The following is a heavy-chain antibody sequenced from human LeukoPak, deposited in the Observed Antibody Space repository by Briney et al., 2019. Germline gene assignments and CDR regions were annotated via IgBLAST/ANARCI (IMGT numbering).Heavy chain of an antibody. CDR1: GFTFSSYW. V-gene: IGHV3-7*01. CDR2: IKQDGSEK. Sequence: GGSLRLSCAASGFTFSSYWMSWVRQAPGKGLEWVANIKQDGSEKYYVDSVKGRFTISRDNAKNSLYLQMNSLRAEDTAVYYCAHIAVDAISIYFDYWGQGTLVTVSS. D-gene: IGHD6-19*01. J-gene: IGHJ4*02. CDR3: AHIAVDAISIYFDY.